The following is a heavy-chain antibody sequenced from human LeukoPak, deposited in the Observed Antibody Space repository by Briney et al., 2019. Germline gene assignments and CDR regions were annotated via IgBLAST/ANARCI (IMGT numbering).Heavy chain of an antibody. D-gene: IGHD3-3*01. V-gene: IGHV1-69*05. CDR1: GGTFISYA. J-gene: IGHJ5*02. CDR2: IIPIFGTA. Sequence: SSVKVSCKASGGTFISYAISWVRQAPGQGLEWMGWIIPIFGTANYAQKLQGRVTITTDESTSTAYMELSSLRSEDTAVYYCARGYYDFWSGSGPGWFDPWGQGTLVTVSS. CDR3: ARGYYDFWSGSGPGWFDP.